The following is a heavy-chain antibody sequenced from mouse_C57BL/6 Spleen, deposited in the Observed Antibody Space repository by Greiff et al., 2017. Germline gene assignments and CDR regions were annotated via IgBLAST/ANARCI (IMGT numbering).Heavy chain of an antibody. V-gene: IGHV1-81*01. CDR3: ARCEAAQATYAMDY. D-gene: IGHD3-2*02. CDR1: GYTFTSSG. CDR2: IYPRSGNT. Sequence: QVQLQQSGAELARPGASVKLSCKASGYTFTSSGISWVKQRTGQGLEWIGEIYPRSGNTYYNEKFKGKATLTADKSSSTAYMELRSLTSEDSAVYFCARCEAAQATYAMDYWGQGTSVTVSS. J-gene: IGHJ4*01.